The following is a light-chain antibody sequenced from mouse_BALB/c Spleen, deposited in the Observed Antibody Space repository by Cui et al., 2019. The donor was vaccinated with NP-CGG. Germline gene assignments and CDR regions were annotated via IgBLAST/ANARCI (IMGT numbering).Light chain of an antibody. J-gene: IGLJ1*01. CDR1: TGAVTTSNY. Sequence: AVVAPAYALLPPPGATVTLTCRSSTGAVTTSNYANWVQEKPDQLFTGLIGGTNNRAPGVPARFSGSLIGDKAALTITGAQTEDEAIYFCALWYSNHWVFGGGTKLTVL. V-gene: IGLV1*01. CDR2: GTN. CDR3: ALWYSNHWV.